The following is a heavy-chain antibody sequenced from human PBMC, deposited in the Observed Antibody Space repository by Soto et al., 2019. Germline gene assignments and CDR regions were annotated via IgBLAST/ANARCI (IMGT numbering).Heavy chain of an antibody. D-gene: IGHD6-19*01. CDR2: MSTSNGDT. J-gene: IGHJ2*01. Sequence: EASVKVSCKASGYMFITYGFNWVRQAPGQELEWMGWMSTSNGDTKTAQKFKGRLTMTSETSTNTVYMELTNLRSDDTAVYYCARPRYFATVHRQWWYFDLWGRGTMVTVSS. CDR1: GYMFITYG. V-gene: IGHV1-18*01. CDR3: ARPRYFATVHRQWWYFDL.